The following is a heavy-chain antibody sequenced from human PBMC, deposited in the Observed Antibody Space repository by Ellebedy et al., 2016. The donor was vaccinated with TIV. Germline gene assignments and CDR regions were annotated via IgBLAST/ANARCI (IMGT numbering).Heavy chain of an antibody. CDR2: ISAYNGNT. D-gene: IGHD4-11*01. CDR3: ARERDYSNNYYYYGMDV. CDR1: GYTFSSYF. J-gene: IGHJ6*02. Sequence: AASVKVSCKASGYTFSSYFMHWVRQAPGQGLEWMGWISAYNGNTNYAQKLQGRVTMTTDTSTSTAYMELRSLRSDDTAVYYCARERDYSNNYYYYGMDVWGQGTTVTVSS. V-gene: IGHV1-18*04.